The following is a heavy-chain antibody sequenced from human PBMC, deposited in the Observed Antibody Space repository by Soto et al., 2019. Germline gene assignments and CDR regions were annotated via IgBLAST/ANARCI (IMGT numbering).Heavy chain of an antibody. J-gene: IGHJ4*02. CDR3: AKAPYSGSSFFDY. CDR1: GFTFSSYG. Sequence: SGGSLRLSCAASGFTFSSYGMHWVRQAPGKGLEWVAVISYDGSNKYYADSVKGRFTISRDNSKNTLYLQMNSLRAEDTAVYYCAKAPYSGSSFFDYWGQGTLVTVSS. D-gene: IGHD1-26*01. V-gene: IGHV3-30*18. CDR2: ISYDGSNK.